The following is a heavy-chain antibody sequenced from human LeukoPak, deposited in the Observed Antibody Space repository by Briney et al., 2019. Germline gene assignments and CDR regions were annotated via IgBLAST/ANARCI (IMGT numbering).Heavy chain of an antibody. Sequence: GGSLRLCCTASGFTFSGYWMTWVRQAPGKGPECVANIKQDGSQRYYVDSVRGRFTISRDNAKNSLFLQMNGPRAEDTAVYYCARRGGSSSRRSPIDYWGQGTLVTVSS. J-gene: IGHJ4*02. CDR3: ARRGGSSSRRSPIDY. D-gene: IGHD6-6*01. V-gene: IGHV3-7*01. CDR1: GFTFSGYW. CDR2: IKQDGSQR.